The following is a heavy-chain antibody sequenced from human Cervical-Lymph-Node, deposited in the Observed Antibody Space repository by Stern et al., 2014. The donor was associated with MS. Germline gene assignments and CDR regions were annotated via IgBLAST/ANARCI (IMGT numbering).Heavy chain of an antibody. CDR1: GYTFTHYY. CDR3: ARGRGPGYCSSTDCYDYYGMDV. V-gene: IGHV1-2*06. D-gene: IGHD2-2*01. CDR2: INPDSGGT. J-gene: IGHJ6*02. Sequence: QVQLVQSGAEVKKPGASVKVSCKASGYTFTHYYVHWVRQAPGQGLEWMGRINPDSGGTDSAQSFQGRVTMTRDTSTSTAYMELSRLRSDDTAVYYCARGRGPGYCSSTDCYDYYGMDVWGQGTTVTVSS.